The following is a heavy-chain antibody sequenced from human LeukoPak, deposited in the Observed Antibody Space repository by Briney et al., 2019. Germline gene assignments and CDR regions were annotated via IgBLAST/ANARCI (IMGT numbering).Heavy chain of an antibody. CDR3: ATTNNFIGSGSYYSDAFDI. CDR1: GGTFRSYA. J-gene: IGHJ3*02. D-gene: IGHD3-10*01. CDR2: IIPIFGTA. V-gene: IGHV1-69*13. Sequence: SVKVSCKASGGTFRSYAISWVRQAPGQGLEWMGGIIPIFGTANYAQKFQGRVTITADESTSTAYMELSSLRSEDTAVYYCATTNNFIGSGSYYSDAFDIWGQGTMVTVSS.